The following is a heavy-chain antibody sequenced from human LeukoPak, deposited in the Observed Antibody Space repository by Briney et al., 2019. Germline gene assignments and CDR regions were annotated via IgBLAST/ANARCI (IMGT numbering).Heavy chain of an antibody. CDR2: MNPYSGNT. D-gene: IGHD2-8*01. J-gene: IGHJ4*02. Sequence: ASVKVSCKASGYTFTSYDINWVRQATGHGLEWMGWMNPYSGNTGYAQKFQGRVTMTRNTSISTAYMELSSLRSEDTAVYYCARGRDIVLMVYASPSRYFDYWGQGTLVTVSS. CDR3: ARGRDIVLMVYASPSRYFDY. CDR1: GYTFTSYD. V-gene: IGHV1-8*01.